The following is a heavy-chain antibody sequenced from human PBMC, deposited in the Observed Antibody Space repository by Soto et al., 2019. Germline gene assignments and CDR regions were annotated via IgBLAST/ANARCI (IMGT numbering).Heavy chain of an antibody. D-gene: IGHD5-12*01. V-gene: IGHV5-51*01. Sequence: GAEVKKPGESLRISCKGSGYDFSSYWIAWVRQMPGKGLEWMGMIYPGDSDTKYSPSFQGRVTISADRSTSTANLHWGSLTVSDTARYFCARREKWHDFEYWGQGSLGTVSS. CDR2: IYPGDSDT. CDR1: GYDFSSYW. CDR3: ARREKWHDFEY. J-gene: IGHJ4*02.